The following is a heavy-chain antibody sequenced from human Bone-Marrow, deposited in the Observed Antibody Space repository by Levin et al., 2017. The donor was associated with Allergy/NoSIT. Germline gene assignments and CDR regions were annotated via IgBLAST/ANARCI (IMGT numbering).Heavy chain of an antibody. CDR1: GFTFSSYD. CDR2: IGTAGDT. CDR3: ARGRRSYGDYDAFDI. D-gene: IGHD4-17*01. J-gene: IGHJ3*02. V-gene: IGHV3-13*01. Sequence: GGSLRLSCAASGFTFSSYDMHWVRQATGKGLEWVSAIGTAGDTYYPGSVKGRFTISRENAKNSLYLQMNSLRAGDTAVYYCARGRRSYGDYDAFDIWGQGTMVTVSS.